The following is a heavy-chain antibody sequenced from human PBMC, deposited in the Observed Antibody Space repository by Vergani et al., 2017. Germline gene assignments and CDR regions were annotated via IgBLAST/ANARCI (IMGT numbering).Heavy chain of an antibody. CDR3: ARYEFGGGYYSLDY. V-gene: IGHV1-3*01. CDR1: GYTFTSYA. D-gene: IGHD3-3*01. CDR2: INAGNGNT. Sequence: QVQLVQSGAEVKKPGASVKVSCKASGYTFTSYAMHWVRQAPGQRLEWMGWINAGNGNTKYSQKFQGRVTITRDTSASTAYLELSSLRSEDTAVYYCARYEFGGGYYSLDYWGQGTLVTVSS. J-gene: IGHJ4*02.